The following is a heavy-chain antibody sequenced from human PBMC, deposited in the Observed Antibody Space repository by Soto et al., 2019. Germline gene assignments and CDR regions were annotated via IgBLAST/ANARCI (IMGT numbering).Heavy chain of an antibody. J-gene: IGHJ4*02. CDR2: INHSGRT. V-gene: IGHV4-34*02. CDR1: GGSFNSFY. D-gene: IGHD6-6*01. Sequence: QVQLQQWGAGLLKPSGTLSLTCAVSGGSFNSFYWSWIRQAPGRGLEWIGEINHSGRTNYNPSLNSRVTRLVDPSKNQFALNLTSVTAADTAVYYCAREYSSSYYFDYWGQGTLVTVSS. CDR3: AREYSSSYYFDY.